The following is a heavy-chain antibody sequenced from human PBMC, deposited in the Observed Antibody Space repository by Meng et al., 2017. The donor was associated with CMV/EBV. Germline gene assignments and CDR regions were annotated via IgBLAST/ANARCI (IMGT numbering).Heavy chain of an antibody. CDR3: ARNKARSSSSWYHFDY. D-gene: IGHD6-13*01. Sequence: PETLSLTCTVSGGSISSYYWSWIRQPPGKGLEWIGYIYYSGSTNYNPSLKSRVTISVDTSKNQFSLKLGSVTAADTAVYYCARNKARSSSSWYHFDYWGQGTLVTVSS. V-gene: IGHV4-59*01. CDR1: GGSISSYY. CDR2: IYYSGST. J-gene: IGHJ4*02.